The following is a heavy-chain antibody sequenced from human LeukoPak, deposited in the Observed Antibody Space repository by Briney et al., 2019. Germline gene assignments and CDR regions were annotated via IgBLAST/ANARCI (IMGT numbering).Heavy chain of an antibody. D-gene: IGHD2-2*01. CDR2: INPNSGGT. J-gene: IGHJ6*02. CDR3: ARRIVVVPADPSLWSYGMDV. V-gene: IGHV1-2*02. Sequence: GASVKVSCKASGYTFTCYYMHWVRQAPGQGLEWMGWINPNSGGTNYAQKFQGRVTMTRDTSISTAYMELSRLRSDDTAVYYCARRIVVVPADPSLWSYGMDVWGQGTTVTVSS. CDR1: GYTFTCYY.